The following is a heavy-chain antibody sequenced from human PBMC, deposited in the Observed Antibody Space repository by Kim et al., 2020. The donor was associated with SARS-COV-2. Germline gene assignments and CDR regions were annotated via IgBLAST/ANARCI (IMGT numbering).Heavy chain of an antibody. CDR2: MNPNSGNT. Sequence: ASVKVSCKASGYTFTSYDINRVRQATGQGLEWMGWMNPNSGNTGYAQKFQGRVTMTRNTSISTAYMELSSLRSEDTAVYYCARATMVQGAILWLDYYYYYMDVWGKGTTVTVSS. J-gene: IGHJ6*03. D-gene: IGHD3-10*01. CDR1: GYTFTSYD. CDR3: ARATMVQGAILWLDYYYYYMDV. V-gene: IGHV1-8*01.